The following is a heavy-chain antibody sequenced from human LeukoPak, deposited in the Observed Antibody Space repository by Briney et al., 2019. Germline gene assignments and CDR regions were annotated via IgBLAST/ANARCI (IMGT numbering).Heavy chain of an antibody. V-gene: IGHV3-48*01. CDR1: GFTFSSYS. D-gene: IGHD3-22*01. Sequence: GGSLRLPCAASGFTFSSYSMNWVRQAPGKGLEWVSYISSSSTIYYADSVKGRFTISRDNAKNSLCLQMNSLRAEDTAVYYCARRELTYYYDRRGFDYWGQGTLVTVPS. CDR3: ARRELTYYYDRRGFDY. J-gene: IGHJ4*02. CDR2: ISSSSTI.